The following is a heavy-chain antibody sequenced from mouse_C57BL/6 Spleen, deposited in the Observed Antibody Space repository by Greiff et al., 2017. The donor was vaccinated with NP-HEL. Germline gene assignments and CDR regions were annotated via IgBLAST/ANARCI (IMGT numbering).Heavy chain of an antibody. CDR1: GYTFTDYN. V-gene: IGHV1-22*01. D-gene: IGHD1-1*01. CDR2: INPNNGGT. CDR3: ARGVGWVYGSAWFAY. Sequence: EVQRVESGPELVKPGASVKMSCKASGYTFTDYNMHWVKQSHGKSLEWIGYINPNNGGTSYNQKFKGKATLTVNKSSSTAYMELRSLTSEDSAVYYCARGVGWVYGSAWFAYWGQGTLVTVSA. J-gene: IGHJ3*01.